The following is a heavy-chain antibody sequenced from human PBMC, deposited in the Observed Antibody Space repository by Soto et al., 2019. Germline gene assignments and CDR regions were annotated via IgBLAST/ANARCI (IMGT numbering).Heavy chain of an antibody. Sequence: QITLKESGPTLVKPTQTLTLTCTFSGFSLTTSGVGVGWIRQPPGKALEWLALIYWDDAKRYSPSLSSRLTITKDTSKNQVVLTMTNMDPVDTATYYCAHRRRYSSSWYAGFDYWGQGTLVTVSS. CDR3: AHRRRYSSSWYAGFDY. J-gene: IGHJ4*02. D-gene: IGHD6-13*01. CDR1: GFSLTTSGVG. V-gene: IGHV2-5*02. CDR2: IYWDDAK.